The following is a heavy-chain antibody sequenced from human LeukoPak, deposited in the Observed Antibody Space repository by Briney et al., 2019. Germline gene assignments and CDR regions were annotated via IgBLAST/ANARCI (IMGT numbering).Heavy chain of an antibody. CDR2: INPSAGTT. V-gene: IGHV1-46*01. J-gene: IGHJ4*02. Sequence: ASVKASCKASGYSFTSYYIHWVRQAPGQGLECVGLINPSAGTTTYSQKFWGGLTMTRDTSTSTVYMELSGLTSEDTAVYYCARGDMATIYIDSWGQGTLVTVSS. D-gene: IGHD5-24*01. CDR3: ARGDMATIYIDS. CDR1: GYSFTSYY.